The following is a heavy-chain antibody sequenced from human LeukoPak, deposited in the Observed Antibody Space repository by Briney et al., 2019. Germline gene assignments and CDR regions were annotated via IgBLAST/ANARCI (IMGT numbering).Heavy chain of an antibody. CDR2: ISYSSNYI. CDR3: ARERGSGWGGGIQH. J-gene: IGHJ1*01. D-gene: IGHD6-19*01. CDR1: GFTFSSYT. V-gene: IGHV3-21*01. Sequence: GGSLRLSCAASGFTFSSYTMNWVRQAPGRGLEWVSCISYSSNYIYYADSVKGRFTISRDNTKNSLYLQMNSLRAEDTAVYYCARERGSGWGGGIQHWGQGTLVTVSP.